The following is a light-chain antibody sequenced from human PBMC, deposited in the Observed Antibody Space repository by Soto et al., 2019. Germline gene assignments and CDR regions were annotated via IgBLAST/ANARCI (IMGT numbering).Light chain of an antibody. CDR1: SSNIGTNA. V-gene: IGLV1-44*01. CDR3: SAWDDTLNGL. Sequence: QSVLTQPPSASGTPGQRVTISCSGSSSNIGTNAVNWYQQLPGTAPKLLIYNNNQRPSGVPDRFSGSKSGTSASLAISGLPSDDDADYYCSAWDDTLNGLFGGGTKLTVL. CDR2: NNN. J-gene: IGLJ3*02.